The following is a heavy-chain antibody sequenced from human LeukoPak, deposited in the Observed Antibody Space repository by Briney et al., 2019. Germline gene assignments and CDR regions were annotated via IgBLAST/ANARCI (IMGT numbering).Heavy chain of an antibody. CDR1: GFTFSSYG. CDR3: ARDQGAG. J-gene: IGHJ4*02. Sequence: GRSLRLSCAASGFTFSSYGMHWVRQAPGKGLEWVAFVRSDGDIKYYADSVKGRFTISRDNSRTTLYLQMNSLRAEDTAVYHCARDQGAGWGQGTLVTVSS. CDR2: VRSDGDIK. V-gene: IGHV3-30*02.